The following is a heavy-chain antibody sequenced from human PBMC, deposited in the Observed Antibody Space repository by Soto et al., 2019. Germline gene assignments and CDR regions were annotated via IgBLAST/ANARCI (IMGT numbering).Heavy chain of an antibody. Sequence: GESLKISCAASGFTFSSYGMHWVRQAPGKGLEWVAVISYDGSNKYYADSVKGRFTISRDNSKNTLYLQMNSLRAEDTAVYYCAKDGLLWFGELLGLDPWGQGTLVTVSS. CDR3: AKDGLLWFGELLGLDP. CDR2: ISYDGSNK. J-gene: IGHJ5*02. CDR1: GFTFSSYG. V-gene: IGHV3-30*18. D-gene: IGHD3-10*01.